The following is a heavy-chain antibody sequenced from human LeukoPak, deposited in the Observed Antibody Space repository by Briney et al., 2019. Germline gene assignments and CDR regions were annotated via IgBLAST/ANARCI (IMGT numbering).Heavy chain of an antibody. D-gene: IGHD1-26*01. CDR3: ARDRGGTYMYFQH. CDR1: GFTFSNYW. J-gene: IGHJ1*01. Sequence: PGGSLRLSCATSGFTFSNYWMSWVRQAPGKGLEWVANIKQDGSEKNYVESVKGRFTISRDNAKNSLDLQMNSLIAEDTAVYYCARDRGGTYMYFQHWGQGTLVTVSS. V-gene: IGHV3-7*01. CDR2: IKQDGSEK.